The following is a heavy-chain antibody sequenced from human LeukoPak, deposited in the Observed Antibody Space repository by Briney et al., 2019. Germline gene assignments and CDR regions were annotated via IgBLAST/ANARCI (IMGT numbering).Heavy chain of an antibody. D-gene: IGHD1-1*01. CDR2: ISSSGSYI. CDR1: GFTFSSYS. CDR3: ARVLEASTFDP. V-gene: IGHV3-21*01. J-gene: IGHJ5*02. Sequence: PGGSLRLSCAASGFTFSSYSMNWVRQAPGKGLEWVSSISSSGSYIYYADSVKGRFSSSRDNAKNSLFLQMNSLRAEDTAVYYCARVLEASTFDPWGQGTLVTVS.